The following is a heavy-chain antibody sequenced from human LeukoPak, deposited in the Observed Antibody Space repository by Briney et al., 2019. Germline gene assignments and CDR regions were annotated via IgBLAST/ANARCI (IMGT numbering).Heavy chain of an antibody. V-gene: IGHV4-59*01. D-gene: IGHD3-16*01. CDR3: ARENRGGLEDY. Sequence: SGTLSLTRTVSGGSISSYYWSWIRQPPGKGLEWIGDIYHSGSTNYNPSLKSRVTISVDTSKNQFSLKLKSVTAADTAVYHCARENRGGLEDYWGQGTLVTVSS. J-gene: IGHJ4*02. CDR1: GGSISSYY. CDR2: IYHSGST.